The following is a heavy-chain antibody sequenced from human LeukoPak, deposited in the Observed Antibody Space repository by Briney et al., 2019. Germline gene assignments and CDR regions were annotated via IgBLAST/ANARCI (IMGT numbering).Heavy chain of an antibody. V-gene: IGHV3-13*01. D-gene: IGHD6-19*01. CDR3: ARGGIQVSGIDEFDY. Sequence: GGSLRLSCAASGFTFIDYDMHWVRQVIGKGLEWVSAIGIRGDAHYSGSVKGRFTISRENAESSLYLQMNSLRAEDTAVYYCARGGIQVSGIDEFDYWGQGTLVTVSS. J-gene: IGHJ4*02. CDR2: IGIRGDA. CDR1: GFTFIDYD.